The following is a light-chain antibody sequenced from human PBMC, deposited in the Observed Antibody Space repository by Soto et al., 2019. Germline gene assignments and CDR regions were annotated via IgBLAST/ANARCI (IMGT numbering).Light chain of an antibody. V-gene: IGKV3D-15*01. Sequence: EVVMTQSPATLSVSPGERATLSCRASQSIRDELAWYQQKPGQAPRLLIYGASTRATGIPARFSGSGSGTEFTLTISSLQSEDFAIYYCQQYNNWPPLTFGGGTKVDIK. CDR1: QSIRDE. CDR2: GAS. J-gene: IGKJ4*01. CDR3: QQYNNWPPLT.